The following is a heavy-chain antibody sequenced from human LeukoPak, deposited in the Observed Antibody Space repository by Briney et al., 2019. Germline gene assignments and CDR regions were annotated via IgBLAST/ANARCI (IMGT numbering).Heavy chain of an antibody. CDR1: GFTVSSNY. V-gene: IGHV3-66*01. Sequence: PGGSLRLSCAASGFTVSSNYMSWVRQAPGKGLEWVSVIYSGGNTYYADSVKGRFTISRDNSKNTLYLQMNSLRAEDTAVYYCARAAAADTFDYWGQGTLVTVSS. J-gene: IGHJ4*02. CDR3: ARAAAADTFDY. CDR2: IYSGGNT. D-gene: IGHD6-13*01.